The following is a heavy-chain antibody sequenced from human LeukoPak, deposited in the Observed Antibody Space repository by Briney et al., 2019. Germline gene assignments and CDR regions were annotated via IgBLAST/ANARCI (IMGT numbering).Heavy chain of an antibody. D-gene: IGHD6-6*01. Sequence: PGWSLRLSCAASGFTFSGSGMHWVRQASGKGLEWVGRIRSKANSYTTAYAASVKGRFTISRDDSKNTAYLQMNSLKTEDTAVYYCTRPGSSASDYWGQGTLVTVSS. J-gene: IGHJ4*02. CDR2: IRSKANSYTT. CDR3: TRPGSSASDY. CDR1: GFTFSGSG. V-gene: IGHV3-73*01.